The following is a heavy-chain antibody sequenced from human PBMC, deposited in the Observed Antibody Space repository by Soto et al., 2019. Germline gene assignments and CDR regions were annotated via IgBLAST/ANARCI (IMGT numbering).Heavy chain of an antibody. CDR1: GFTFSSYC. V-gene: IGHV3-30*03. CDR3: VPIAVAGTFDY. Sequence: GASLRLSCAASGFTFSSYCMHWVRQAPGKGLEWVAVISYDGSNKYYADSVKGRFTISRDNSKNTLYLQMNSLRAEDTAVYYCVPIAVAGTFDYWGQGTLVTVSS. J-gene: IGHJ4*02. CDR2: ISYDGSNK. D-gene: IGHD6-19*01.